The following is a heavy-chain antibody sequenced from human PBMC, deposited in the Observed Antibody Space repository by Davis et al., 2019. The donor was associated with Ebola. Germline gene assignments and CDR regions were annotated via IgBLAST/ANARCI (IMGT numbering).Heavy chain of an antibody. CDR3: ARLSGLFSSSSGALFFDL. Sequence: SETLSLTCIVSGGSISPYYWSWIRQPAGKRLEWIGHIYTSGSTNYNPSLEGRVTILLDTSKNQFSLKLRSVTAADTAVYFCARLSGLFSSSSGALFFDLWGRGTLVSVSS. CDR2: IYTSGST. D-gene: IGHD6-6*01. V-gene: IGHV4-4*07. J-gene: IGHJ2*01. CDR1: GGSISPYY.